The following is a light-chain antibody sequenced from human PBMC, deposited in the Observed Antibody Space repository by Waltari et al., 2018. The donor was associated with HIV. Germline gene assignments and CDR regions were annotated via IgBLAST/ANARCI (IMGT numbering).Light chain of an antibody. J-gene: IGKJ2*01. CDR3: QQYYSTPYT. V-gene: IGKV4-1*01. Sequence: DIVMTQSPDSLAVSLGERATINCKSSQSVLYSSNNKNYLAWYQQKPGQTPKLLIYWASAREAGVPDRVSGSGSGTDFTLTISSLQAEDVAFYYCQQYYSTPYTFGQGTKLEIK. CDR2: WAS. CDR1: QSVLYSSNNKNY.